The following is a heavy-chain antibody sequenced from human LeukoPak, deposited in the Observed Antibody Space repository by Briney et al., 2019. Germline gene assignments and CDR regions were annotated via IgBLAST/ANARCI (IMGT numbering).Heavy chain of an antibody. V-gene: IGHV3-53*01. CDR2: IYSGGST. D-gene: IGHD2-15*01. Sequence: PGGSLRLSCAASGFTVSSNYMSWVRQAPGKGLEWVSVIYSGGSTYYADSVKGRFTISRDNSKNTLYLQMNSLRAEDTAVYYCARVSIVVVVAHPLEHRDYYYYMDVWGKGTTVTVSS. CDR3: ARVSIVVVVAHPLEHRDYYYYMDV. CDR1: GFTVSSNY. J-gene: IGHJ6*03.